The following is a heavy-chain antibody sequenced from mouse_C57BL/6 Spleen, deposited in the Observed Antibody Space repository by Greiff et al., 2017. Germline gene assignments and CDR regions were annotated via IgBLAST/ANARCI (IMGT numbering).Heavy chain of an antibody. Sequence: QVQLQQSGAELVKPGASVKISCKASGYAFSSYWMNWVKQRPGKGLEWIGQIYPGDGDTNSNGKFKGKATLTADKSSSTAYMQLSSLTSEDSAVYFCARATAQVLYAMDYWGQGTSVTVSS. CDR1: GYAFSSYW. V-gene: IGHV1-80*01. J-gene: IGHJ4*01. D-gene: IGHD3-2*02. CDR2: IYPGDGDT. CDR3: ARATAQVLYAMDY.